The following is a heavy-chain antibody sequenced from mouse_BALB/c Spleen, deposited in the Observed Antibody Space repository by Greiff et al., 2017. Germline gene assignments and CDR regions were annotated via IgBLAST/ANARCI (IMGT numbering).Heavy chain of an antibody. D-gene: IGHD2-10*01. J-gene: IGHJ2*01. Sequence: QVQLQQSGAELVRPGVSVKISCKGSGYTFTDYAMHWVKQSHAKSLEWIGVISTYYGDASYNQKFKGKATMTVDKSSSTAYMELARLTSEDSAIYYCARKSFYGNYFDYWGQGTTLTVSS. V-gene: IGHV1S137*01. CDR3: ARKSFYGNYFDY. CDR2: ISTYYGDA. CDR1: GYTFTDYA.